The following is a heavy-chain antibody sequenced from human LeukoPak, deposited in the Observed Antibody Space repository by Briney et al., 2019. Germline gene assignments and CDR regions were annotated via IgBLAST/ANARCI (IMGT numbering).Heavy chain of an antibody. Sequence: GASVKVSCKASGYTFTGYYMHWVRQAPGQGLEWMGWINPNSGGTNYAQKFQGRVTMTRDTSTSTVYMELSSLRSEDTAVYYCAREFSPLAVAGLPYYYYYYMDVWGKGTTVTISS. CDR3: AREFSPLAVAGLPYYYYYYMDV. J-gene: IGHJ6*03. D-gene: IGHD6-19*01. V-gene: IGHV1-2*02. CDR2: INPNSGGT. CDR1: GYTFTGYY.